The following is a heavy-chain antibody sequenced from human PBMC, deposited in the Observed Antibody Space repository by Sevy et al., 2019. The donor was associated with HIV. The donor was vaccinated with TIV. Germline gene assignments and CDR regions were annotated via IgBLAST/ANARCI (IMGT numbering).Heavy chain of an antibody. V-gene: IGHV3-21*06. CDR2: ITGYSTDI. CDR3: ARAEQTYFFDY. Sequence: GGSLRLSCTVSGVTLGDYDMSWVRQAPGKGLEWVSTITGYSTDIYYADSVKGRFTISRDDAKNSLYLQMNGLRAEDTAIYYCARAEQTYFFDYWGQGTLVTVSS. J-gene: IGHJ4*02. CDR1: GVTLGDYD.